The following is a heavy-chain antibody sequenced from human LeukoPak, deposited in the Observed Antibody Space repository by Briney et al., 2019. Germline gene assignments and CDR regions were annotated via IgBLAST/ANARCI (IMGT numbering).Heavy chain of an antibody. CDR2: IYHSGST. J-gene: IGHJ4*02. D-gene: IGHD4-23*01. CDR1: GGSISSGGYS. CDR3: PRGGGSKSNSPNFAY. V-gene: IGHV4-30-2*01. Sequence: SHTLSLTCAVSGGSISSGGYSWSWIRQPPGKGLEWIGYIYHSGSTYYNPSLKSRVTISVDRSKNQSSRRLGSVTAAARALYYCPRGGGSKSNSPNFAYWGQGPLVTVSS.